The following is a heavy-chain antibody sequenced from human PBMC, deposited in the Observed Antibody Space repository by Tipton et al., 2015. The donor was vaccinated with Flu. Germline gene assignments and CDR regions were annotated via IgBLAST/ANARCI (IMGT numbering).Heavy chain of an antibody. CDR1: GGSISRGSYY. CDR2: IYTNGNT. CDR3: ARDNSEQQLPFDY. J-gene: IGHJ4*02. V-gene: IGHV4-61*02. Sequence: TLSLTCTVSGGSISRGSYYYNWIRQPAGEGLEWIGRIYTNGNTNYKASLKSRVTISIDRSKNQFSLRLSSVTAADTAMYYCARDNSEQQLPFDYWGPGTLVTVSS. D-gene: IGHD6-13*01.